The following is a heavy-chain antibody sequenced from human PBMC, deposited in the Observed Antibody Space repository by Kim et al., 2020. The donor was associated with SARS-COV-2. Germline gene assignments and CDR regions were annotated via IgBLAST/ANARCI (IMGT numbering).Heavy chain of an antibody. CDR1: GYTFTGYY. V-gene: IGHV1-2*02. CDR3: ARVYDSSGYLFDY. J-gene: IGHJ4*02. CDR2: INPNSGGT. D-gene: IGHD3-22*01. Sequence: ASVKVSCKASGYTFTGYYMHWVRQAPGQGLEWMGWINPNSGGTNYAQKFQGRVTMTRDTSISTAYMELSRLRSDDTAVYYCARVYDSSGYLFDYWGQGTLVTVSS.